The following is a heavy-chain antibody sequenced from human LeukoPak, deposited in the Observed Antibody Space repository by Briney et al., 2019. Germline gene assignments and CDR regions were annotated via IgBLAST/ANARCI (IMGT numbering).Heavy chain of an antibody. J-gene: IGHJ4*02. D-gene: IGHD6-13*01. V-gene: IGHV3-53*05. Sequence: PGGSLRLSCAASGFTVSSNYMSWVRQAPGKGLEWVSVIYSGGSTYYADSVKGRFTISRDNSKNTLYLQMNSLRAEDTAVYYCAKIPRRGSSSWYNHFDYWGQGTLVTVSS. CDR3: AKIPRRGSSSWYNHFDY. CDR2: IYSGGST. CDR1: GFTVSSNY.